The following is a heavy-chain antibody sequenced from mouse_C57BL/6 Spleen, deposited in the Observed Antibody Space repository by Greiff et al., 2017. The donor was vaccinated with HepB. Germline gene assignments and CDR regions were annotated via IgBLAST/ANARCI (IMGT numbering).Heavy chain of an antibody. J-gene: IGHJ2*01. V-gene: IGHV5-4*01. CDR1: GFTFSSYA. CDR3: ARDAVGRYYFDY. Sequence: VQLKESGGGLVKPGGSLKLSCAASGFTFSSYAMSWVRQTPEKRLEWVATISDGGSYTYYPDNVKGRFTISRDNAKNNLYLQMSHLKSEDTAMYYCARDAVGRYYFDYWGQGTTLTVSS. D-gene: IGHD3-3*01. CDR2: ISDGGSYT.